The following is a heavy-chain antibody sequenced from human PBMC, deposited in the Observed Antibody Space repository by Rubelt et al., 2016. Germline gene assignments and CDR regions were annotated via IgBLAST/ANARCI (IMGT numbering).Heavy chain of an antibody. CDR1: GYTFTGYY. CDR2: INPNSGGT. CDR3: ARVSWFRGAFDI. Sequence: QVQLVQSGAEVKKPGASVKVSCKASGYTFTGYYMHWVRQAPGQGLEWMGWINPNSGGTNYARKLQGWVTMTRDTSISTAYMELSRLRADDTAVYYCARVSWFRGAFDIWGQGTMVTVSS. J-gene: IGHJ3*02. D-gene: IGHD6-13*01. V-gene: IGHV1-2*04.